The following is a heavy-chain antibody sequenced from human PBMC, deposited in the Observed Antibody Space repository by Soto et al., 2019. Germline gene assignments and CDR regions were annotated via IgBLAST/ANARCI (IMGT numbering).Heavy chain of an antibody. CDR1: GFSFSGYA. V-gene: IGHV3-48*01. Sequence: GGSLRLSCAASGFSFSGYAMNWVRQAPGKGLEWVSYIGSRSTTIYHADSVKGRFTISRDNAKNSLYLQVNTLRAEDTAVYYCAFQGGYGGPFDYWGQGTLVTVSS. J-gene: IGHJ4*02. D-gene: IGHD5-12*01. CDR3: AFQGGYGGPFDY. CDR2: IGSRSTTI.